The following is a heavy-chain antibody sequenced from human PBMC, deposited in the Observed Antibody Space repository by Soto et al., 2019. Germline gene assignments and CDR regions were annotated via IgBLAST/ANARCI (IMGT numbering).Heavy chain of an antibody. CDR3: GRMKRITMIVVVITELYDY. D-gene: IGHD3-22*01. J-gene: IGHJ4*02. CDR2: INHSGST. Sequence: SETLSLTCAVYGVSFSGYYWSWIRQPPGKGLEWIGEINHSGSTNYNPSLKSGVTISVDTTNNQFSLQQSYVIAADTAAVYCGRMKRITMIVVVITELYDYWGQGTLVTVSS. V-gene: IGHV4-34*01. CDR1: GVSFSGYY.